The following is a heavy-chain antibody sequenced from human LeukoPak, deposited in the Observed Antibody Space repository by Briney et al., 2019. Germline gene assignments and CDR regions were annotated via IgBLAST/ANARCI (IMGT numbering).Heavy chain of an antibody. D-gene: IGHD6-13*01. Sequence: SETLSLTCTVSGDSVSSSYWSWIRLPPGKGLEWIGSIYYSGSTYYNPSLKSRVTISVDTSKNQFSLKLSSVTAADTAVYYCARVQYSSSPDWGQGTLVTVSS. J-gene: IGHJ4*02. CDR2: IYYSGST. CDR3: ARVQYSSSPD. V-gene: IGHV4-59*02. CDR1: GDSVSSSY.